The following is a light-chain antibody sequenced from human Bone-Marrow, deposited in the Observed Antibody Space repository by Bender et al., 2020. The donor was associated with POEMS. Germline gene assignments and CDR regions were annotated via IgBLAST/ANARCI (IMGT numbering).Light chain of an antibody. V-gene: IGLV2-14*02. J-gene: IGLJ2*01. CDR1: SRDFGTYEL. Sequence: QSALTQPASVSWSPGQSITISCTGTSRDFGTYELVSWYQQRPGRAPKLIIYEDIKRPSGISRRFSGFKSGNTASLTISGLQSEDEADYYCSSHGSHSTLLFGGGTKVTV. CDR2: EDI. CDR3: SSHGSHSTLL.